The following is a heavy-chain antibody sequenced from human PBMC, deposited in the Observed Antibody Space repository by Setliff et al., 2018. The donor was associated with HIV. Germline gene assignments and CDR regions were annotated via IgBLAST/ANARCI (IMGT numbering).Heavy chain of an antibody. Sequence: ASVKVSCKASGYTFTNYGISWVRQAPGQGLEWMGWISTYSGYTDYAQKLQGRVTMTTDTSTNTAYMEMRTLRSDDTAVYYCVRGVTRDISGYYRDEYFQHWGQGTPVTVSS. D-gene: IGHD3-22*01. CDR2: ISTYSGYT. CDR3: VRGVTRDISGYYRDEYFQH. CDR1: GYTFTNYG. J-gene: IGHJ1*01. V-gene: IGHV1-18*01.